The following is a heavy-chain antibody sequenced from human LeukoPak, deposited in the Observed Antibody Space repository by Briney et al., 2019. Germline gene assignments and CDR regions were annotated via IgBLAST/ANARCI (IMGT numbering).Heavy chain of an antibody. V-gene: IGHV1-69*05. CDR3: ARANYCSGGSCYSGGDY. Sequence: SVKVSCKASGGTFSSYAISWVRQAPGQGLEWMGRIIPIFGTANYAQKFQGRVTITTDESTSTAYMELSSLRSEDTAVYYCARANYCSGGSCYSGGDYWGQGTLITVSS. J-gene: IGHJ4*02. D-gene: IGHD2-15*01. CDR1: GGTFSSYA. CDR2: IIPIFGTA.